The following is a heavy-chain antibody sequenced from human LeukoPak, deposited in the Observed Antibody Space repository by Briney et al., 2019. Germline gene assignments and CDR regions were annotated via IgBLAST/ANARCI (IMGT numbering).Heavy chain of an antibody. D-gene: IGHD1-1*01. CDR3: AKPPEGSKRNYSYGMDV. J-gene: IGHJ6*02. CDR1: GFTFSSYA. CDR2: ISGSGGST. Sequence: GGSLRLSCAASGFTFSSYAMSWVRQAPGKGLEWVSAISGSGGSTYYADSVKGRFTISRDNSKNTLYLQMNSLRAEDTAVYYCAKPPEGSKRNYSYGMDVWGQGTTVTVSS. V-gene: IGHV3-23*01.